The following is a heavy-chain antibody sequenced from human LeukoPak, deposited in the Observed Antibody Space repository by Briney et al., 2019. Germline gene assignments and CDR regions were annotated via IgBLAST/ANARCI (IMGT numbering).Heavy chain of an antibody. J-gene: IGHJ4*02. CDR3: AKGTTVTTWSYIDY. CDR2: IRYDGSNK. V-gene: IGHV3-30*02. Sequence: GGSLRLSCAASGFTFSSYGMHWVRQAPGKGLEWVAFIRYDGSNKYYADSVKGRFTISRDNSKNTLYLQMNSLRAEDTAVYYCAKGTTVTTWSYIDYWGQGTLVTVSS. CDR1: GFTFSSYG. D-gene: IGHD4-11*01.